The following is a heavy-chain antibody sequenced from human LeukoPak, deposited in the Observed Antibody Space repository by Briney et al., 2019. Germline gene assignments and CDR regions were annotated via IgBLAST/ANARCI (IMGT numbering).Heavy chain of an antibody. V-gene: IGHV4-34*01. D-gene: IGHD3-22*01. CDR1: GGSFSGYY. CDR3: ARHFGYDTSGYYPNFDY. Sequence: SETLSLTCAVYGGSFSGYYWNWIRQPPGKGLEWIGEINHSGSTYYNPSLKSRVTISADTSKNHFSLKLTSVTAADTAVYFCARHFGYDTSGYYPNFDYWGQGTLVTVSS. CDR2: INHSGST. J-gene: IGHJ4*02.